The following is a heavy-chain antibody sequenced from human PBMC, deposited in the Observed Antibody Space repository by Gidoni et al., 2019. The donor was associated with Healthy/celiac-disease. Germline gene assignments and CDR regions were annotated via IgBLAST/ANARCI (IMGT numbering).Heavy chain of an antibody. Sequence: QVQLVQSGAEVKKPGASVKVFCKASGYTFTTYYIHWVRLAPGQGPEWMGLINPNGGSTSYAPKFQGRVTMTRDTSTSTVYMELSSLRSEDTAVYYCARVKVPASGVFDYWGQGTLVTVSS. V-gene: IGHV1-46*03. D-gene: IGHD2-8*01. CDR2: INPNGGST. CDR1: GYTFTTYY. J-gene: IGHJ4*02. CDR3: ARVKVPASGVFDY.